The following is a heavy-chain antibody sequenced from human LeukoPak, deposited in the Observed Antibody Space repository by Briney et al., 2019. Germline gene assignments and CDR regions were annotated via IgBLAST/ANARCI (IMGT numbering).Heavy chain of an antibody. V-gene: IGHV3-23*01. CDR3: AKGWVSAAAGCFDY. CDR2: ISGSGGST. J-gene: IGHJ4*02. D-gene: IGHD6-13*01. CDR1: GFTFSSYA. Sequence: GSLRLSCAASGFTFSSYATSWVRQAPGKGLEWVSAISGSGGSTYYADSVKGRFTISRDNSKNTLYLQMNSLRAEDTAVCYCAKGWVSAAAGCFDYWGQGTLVTVSS.